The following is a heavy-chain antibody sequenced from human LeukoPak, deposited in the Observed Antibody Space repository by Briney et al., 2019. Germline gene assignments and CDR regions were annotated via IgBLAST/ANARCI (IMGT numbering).Heavy chain of an antibody. V-gene: IGHV3-23*01. CDR2: ISGSGGNT. Sequence: GGSLRLSCAASGFTFSSYAMSWVRQAPGKGLEWVSAISGSGGNTYFADSVKGRFTISRDNSKNTLYLQMNSLRAEDTAVYYCARVGLRFLEWLNNWFDPWGQGTLVTVSS. D-gene: IGHD3-3*01. CDR3: ARVGLRFLEWLNNWFDP. CDR1: GFTFSSYA. J-gene: IGHJ5*02.